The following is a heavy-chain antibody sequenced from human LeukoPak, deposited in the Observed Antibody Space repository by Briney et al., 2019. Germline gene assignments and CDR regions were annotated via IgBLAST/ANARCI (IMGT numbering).Heavy chain of an antibody. J-gene: IGHJ4*02. CDR1: GGSFSGYY. CDR2: INHSGNT. Sequence: SETLSRTCAVYGGSFSGYYWSWIRQPPGKGLEWIGEINHSGNTNYNPSLKSRVTISVDTSKNQFSLKLNSVTAADTAVYYCARGFGYSGYGIDYWGQGTLVTVSS. D-gene: IGHD5-12*01. V-gene: IGHV4-34*01. CDR3: ARGFGYSGYGIDY.